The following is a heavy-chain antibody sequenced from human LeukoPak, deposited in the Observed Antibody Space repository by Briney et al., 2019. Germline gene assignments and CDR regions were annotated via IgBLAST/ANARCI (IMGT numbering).Heavy chain of an antibody. CDR2: ISYDGSNK. D-gene: IGHD2-2*01. Sequence: GGSLRLSCAASGFTFSSYAMHWVRQAPGKGLEWVAVISYDGSNKYYADSVKGRFTISRDNSKNTLYLQMNSLRAEDTAVYYCARDHCSSTSCPEGGAFDIWGQGTMVTVSS. J-gene: IGHJ3*02. CDR3: ARDHCSSTSCPEGGAFDI. CDR1: GFTFSSYA. V-gene: IGHV3-30-3*01.